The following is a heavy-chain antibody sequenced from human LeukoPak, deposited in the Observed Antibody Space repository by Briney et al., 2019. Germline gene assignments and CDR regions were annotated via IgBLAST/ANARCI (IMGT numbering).Heavy chain of an antibody. D-gene: IGHD2/OR15-2a*01. J-gene: IGHJ3*02. CDR1: GGSISSYY. CDR2: IYYSGST. CDR3: ARGPYLHAHDAFDI. Sequence: SETLSFTCTVSGGSISSYYWSWIRQPPGKGLEWIGYIYYSGSTNYNPSLKSRVTISVDTSKNQFSLKLSSVTAADTAVYYCARGPYLHAHDAFDIWGQGTMVTVSS. V-gene: IGHV4-59*01.